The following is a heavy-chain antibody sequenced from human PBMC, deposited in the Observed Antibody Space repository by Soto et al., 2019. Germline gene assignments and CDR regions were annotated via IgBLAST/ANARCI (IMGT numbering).Heavy chain of an antibody. CDR3: ARVPGGGGLRFDS. V-gene: IGHV6-1*01. D-gene: IGHD2-21*02. CDR1: GDSVSSTAAA. J-gene: IGHJ5*01. Sequence: QVQLQQSGPRLVKPSQTLSLTCAISGDSVSSTAAAWHWIRQSPSRGLEWLGRTYYRSRWYNDYSGSVKSRIIINPDTSRNQFSLQLNSVTPEDTAIYYCARVPGGGGLRFDSWGHGTLVTVSS. CDR2: TYYRSRWYN.